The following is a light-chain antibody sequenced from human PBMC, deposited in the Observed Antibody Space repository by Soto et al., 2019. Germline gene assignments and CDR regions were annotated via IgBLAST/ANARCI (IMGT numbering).Light chain of an antibody. J-gene: IGLJ2*01. CDR2: DVS. Sequence: QSALTQPASVSGSPGQSITISCTGTSSDVGGYNYVSWYQQHPGKAPKLIIYDVSKRPSGVSNRFSGSKSGNTASLTISGLQDEDEAYYYCSSSTSSSTLVFGGGTKVTVL. CDR1: SSDVGGYNY. V-gene: IGLV2-14*03. CDR3: SSSTSSSTLV.